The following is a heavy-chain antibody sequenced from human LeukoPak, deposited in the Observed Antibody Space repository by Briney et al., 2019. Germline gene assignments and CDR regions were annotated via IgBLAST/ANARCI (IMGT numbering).Heavy chain of an antibody. CDR2: IYYSGST. CDR3: ARDYGDYWFDP. J-gene: IGHJ5*02. CDR1: GGSISSYY. Sequence: SETLSLTCTVSGGSISSYYWSWIRQPPGKGLEWIGYIYYSGSTNYNPSLKSRVTISVDTSKNQFSLKLSSVTAADTAVYYCARDYGDYWFDPWGQGTLVTVSS. V-gene: IGHV4-59*01. D-gene: IGHD4-17*01.